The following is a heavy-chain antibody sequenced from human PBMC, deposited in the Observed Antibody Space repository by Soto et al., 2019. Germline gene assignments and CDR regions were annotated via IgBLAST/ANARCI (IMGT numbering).Heavy chain of an antibody. V-gene: IGHV3-33*01. CDR2: IWYDGSNK. D-gene: IGHD4-17*01. CDR1: GFTFSSYG. CDR3: ARDDHGDYGGAFDI. Sequence: HPGGSLRLSCAASGFTFSSYGMHWVRQAPGKGLEWVAVIWYDGSNKYYADSVKGRFTISRDNSKNTLYLQMNSLRAEDTAVYYCARDDHGDYGGAFDIWGQGTLVTVSS. J-gene: IGHJ4*02.